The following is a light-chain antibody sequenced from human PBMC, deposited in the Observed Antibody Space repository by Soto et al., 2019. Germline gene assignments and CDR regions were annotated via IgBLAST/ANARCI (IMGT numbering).Light chain of an antibody. Sequence: DIQITQSPSSLSASVGDRVTITCRASQSISSYLNWYQQKPGKAPRLLIYEATNLQSGVPSRFSGSGSGTDFALTISSLQPEDFATYHCQKTYSSPQKFGQGTKVDIK. CDR1: QSISSY. CDR3: QKTYSSPQK. J-gene: IGKJ1*01. CDR2: EAT. V-gene: IGKV1-39*01.